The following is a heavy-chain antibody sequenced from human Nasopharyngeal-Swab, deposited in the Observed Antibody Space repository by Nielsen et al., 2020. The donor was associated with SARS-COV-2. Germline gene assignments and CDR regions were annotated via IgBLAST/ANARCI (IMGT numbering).Heavy chain of an antibody. Sequence: LRLSCTVSGGSISSGDYYWSWIRQPPGKGLEWIGYIYYSGSTYYDPSLKSRVTISVDTSKNQFSLKLSSVTAADTAVYYCARGVPRVTRGAFDIWGQGTMVTVSS. V-gene: IGHV4-30-4*01. CDR3: ARGVPRVTRGAFDI. D-gene: IGHD2-2*01. CDR2: IYYSGST. J-gene: IGHJ3*02. CDR1: GGSISSGDYY.